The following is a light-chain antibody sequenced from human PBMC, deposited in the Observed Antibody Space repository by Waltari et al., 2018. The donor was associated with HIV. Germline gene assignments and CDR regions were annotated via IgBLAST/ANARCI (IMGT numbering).Light chain of an antibody. Sequence: ENVKTKSPLSLTVTPGKPATIPRTSNQSLLHTNGHNYLNWYFQKPGQSPQVLIYMGSNRPSGVPERFSGTGSGTDFTLKIRTVEAEDVGIYYCMQALQTPRTFGQGTKVEVK. V-gene: IGKV2-28*01. CDR2: MGS. CDR1: QSLLHTNGHNY. J-gene: IGKJ1*01. CDR3: MQALQTPRT.